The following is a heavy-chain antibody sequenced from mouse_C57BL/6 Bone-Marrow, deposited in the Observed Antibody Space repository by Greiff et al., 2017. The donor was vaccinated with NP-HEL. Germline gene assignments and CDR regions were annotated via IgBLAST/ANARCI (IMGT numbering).Heavy chain of an antibody. CDR1: GYTFTSYD. Sequence: QVQLKESGPELVKPGASVKLSCKASGYTFTSYDINWVKQRPGQGLEWIGWIYPRDGSTKYNEKFKGKATLTVDTSSSTAYMELHSLTSEDSAVYFCARKGYPYYFDYWGQGTTLTVSS. D-gene: IGHD2-2*01. CDR2: IYPRDGST. J-gene: IGHJ2*01. V-gene: IGHV1-85*01. CDR3: ARKGYPYYFDY.